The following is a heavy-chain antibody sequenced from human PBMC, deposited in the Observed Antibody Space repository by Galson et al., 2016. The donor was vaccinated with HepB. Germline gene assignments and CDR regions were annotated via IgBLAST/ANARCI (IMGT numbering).Heavy chain of an antibody. V-gene: IGHV3-48*03. J-gene: IGHJ6*04. D-gene: IGHD1-1*01. CDR2: IRSSGSTI. CDR1: GFTFSSYE. Sequence: SLRLSCAASGFTFSSYEMNWVRQAPGKGLEWVSYIRSSGSTIDYADSVKGRFTISRDNAKNSLYLQMNSLRAEDTAVYYCARFIASPWNDYYYYGMDVWGKGTTVTVSS. CDR3: ARFIASPWNDYYYYGMDV.